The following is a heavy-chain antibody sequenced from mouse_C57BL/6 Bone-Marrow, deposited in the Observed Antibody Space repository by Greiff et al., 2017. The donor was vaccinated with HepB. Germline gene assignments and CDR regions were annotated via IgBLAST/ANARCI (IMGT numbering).Heavy chain of an antibody. CDR1: GYTFTSYW. D-gene: IGHD1-1*01. J-gene: IGHJ3*01. CDR2: IDPSDSFT. V-gene: IGHV1-50*01. Sequence: QVQLQQPGAELVKPGASVTLSCKASGYTFTSYWLQWVKQRPGQGLEWIGEIDPSDSFTNYNQKFKGKATLTVDTSSSTAYMQLSSLTSEDSAVYYCAQGDYYGSSYDAYWGQGTLVTVSA. CDR3: AQGDYYGSSYDAY.